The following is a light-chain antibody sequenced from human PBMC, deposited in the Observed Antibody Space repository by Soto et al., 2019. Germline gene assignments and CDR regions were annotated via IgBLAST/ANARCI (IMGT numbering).Light chain of an antibody. V-gene: IGLV1-44*01. CDR1: SSNIGSNT. Sequence: QSVLTQPPSASGTPGQRVTISCSGSSSNIGSNTVNWYQQLPGTAPKHLIYSNNQRPSGVPDRFSGSKSGTSASLAISGLQSEDEADYYCAAWDDSLNGPLYVFGTGTKLTVL. J-gene: IGLJ1*01. CDR3: AAWDDSLNGPLYV. CDR2: SNN.